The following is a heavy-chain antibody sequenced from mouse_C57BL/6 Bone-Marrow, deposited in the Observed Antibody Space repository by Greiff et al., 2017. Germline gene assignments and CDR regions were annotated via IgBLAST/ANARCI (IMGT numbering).Heavy chain of an antibody. CDR1: GYTFTSYW. CDR3: ARLDY. Sequence: VQLQQSGAELVMPGASVKLSCKASGYTFTSYWMHWVKQRPGQGLAWIGEIDPSDSYTNYNQKFKGKSTLTVDKSSSTAYMQLSSLTSEDSAVYYCARLDYWGQGTTLTVSS. V-gene: IGHV1-69*01. CDR2: IDPSDSYT. J-gene: IGHJ2*01.